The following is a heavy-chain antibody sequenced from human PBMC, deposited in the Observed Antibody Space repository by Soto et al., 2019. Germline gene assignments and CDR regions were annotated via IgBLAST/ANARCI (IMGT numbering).Heavy chain of an antibody. CDR3: ASCSSTSCYLDDAFDI. CDR1: GGSISSYY. V-gene: IGHV4-59*01. CDR2: IYYSGST. D-gene: IGHD2-2*01. Sequence: PSETLSLTCTVSGGSISSYYWSWIRQPPGKGLEWIGYIYYSGSTNYNPSLKSRVTISVDTSKNQFSLKLSSVTAADTAVYYCASCSSTSCYLDDAFDIWGQGTMVTVSS. J-gene: IGHJ3*02.